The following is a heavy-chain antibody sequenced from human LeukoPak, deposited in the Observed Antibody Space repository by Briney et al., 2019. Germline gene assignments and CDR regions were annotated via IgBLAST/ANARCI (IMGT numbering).Heavy chain of an antibody. D-gene: IGHD1-1*01. CDR2: ISTGSSII. J-gene: IGHJ4*02. Sequence: GGSLSLSCGASGFTFSAYSINWIRQAPGKGRDWISYISTGSSIIYYADSVKGRFTISRDNAKKSLYLQMNSLRDEDTALYYCARDLNWTYYFDYWGQGTLVTVST. CDR3: ARDLNWTYYFDY. V-gene: IGHV3-48*02. CDR1: GFTFSAYS.